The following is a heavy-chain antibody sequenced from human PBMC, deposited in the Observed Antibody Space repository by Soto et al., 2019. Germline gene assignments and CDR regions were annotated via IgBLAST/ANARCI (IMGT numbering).Heavy chain of an antibody. Sequence: GGSLRLSFAASGFTFSSHSMHWVRQAPGKGLEWLAVISYDGSKKYYADSVKGRFTISRDNSKNTLWLQMNSLRVEDTAVYYCAMSLWFGNTPNWFDPWGQGTLVTVS. CDR3: AMSLWFGNTPNWFDP. J-gene: IGHJ5*02. CDR2: ISYDGSKK. CDR1: GFTFSSHS. D-gene: IGHD3-10*01. V-gene: IGHV3-30-3*01.